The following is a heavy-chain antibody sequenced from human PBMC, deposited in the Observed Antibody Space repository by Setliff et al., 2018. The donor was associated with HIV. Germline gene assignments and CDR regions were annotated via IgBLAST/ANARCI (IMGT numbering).Heavy chain of an antibody. CDR1: GGSISSGDYF. J-gene: IGHJ4*02. V-gene: IGHV4-30-4*08. CDR2: IYYRGSA. Sequence: PSETLSLTCTVSGGSISSGDYFLSWIRQATGKGLEWIGCIYYRGSAYYTPSLQRRVTISVDTSKNQVSLKLNSMTAADTAVYFCVRGPQWLVQKGRVYYCDSWGQGTLVTVSS. CDR3: VRGPQWLVQKGRVYYCDS. D-gene: IGHD6-19*01.